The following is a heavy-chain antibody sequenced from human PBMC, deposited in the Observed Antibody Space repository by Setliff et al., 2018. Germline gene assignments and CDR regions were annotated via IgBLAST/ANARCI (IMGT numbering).Heavy chain of an antibody. CDR2: IYHNGNS. J-gene: IGHJ6*02. Sequence: SETLSLTCTVSGGSISSGYYWGWIRQPPGKGLEWIGSIYHNGNSYYNPSLKSRVTISVDTSKNQLSLKLNSVTAADTAVYYCARVSQYSSGWYYYYYYGMDVWGQGTTVTVSS. CDR3: ARVSQYSSGWYYYYYYGMDV. D-gene: IGHD6-19*01. CDR1: GGSISSGYY. V-gene: IGHV4-38-2*02.